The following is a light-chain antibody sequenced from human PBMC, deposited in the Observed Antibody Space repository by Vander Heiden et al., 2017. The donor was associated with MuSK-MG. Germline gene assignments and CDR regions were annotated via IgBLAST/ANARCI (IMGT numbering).Light chain of an antibody. CDR2: GKN. CDR3: NSRDSSGNNLYV. CDR1: SLRSYY. J-gene: IGLJ1*01. Sequence: SSELAQDPAVSVALGQTVRLTCQGDSLRSYYASWYQQKPGQAPLLVIYGKNNRPSGIPDRFSGSSSGNTASLTITGAQAEDEADYYCNSRDSSGNNLYVFGTGTKVTVL. V-gene: IGLV3-19*01.